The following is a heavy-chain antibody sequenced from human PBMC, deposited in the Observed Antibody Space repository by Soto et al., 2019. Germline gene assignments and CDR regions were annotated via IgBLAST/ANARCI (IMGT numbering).Heavy chain of an antibody. V-gene: IGHV2-26*01. CDR1: GSSLTTGKMG. Sequence: QVTLKESGPARLKPPETPTLTCTVSGSSLTTGKMGWSWIRQPPGKARDGLAHMFSDNERSYSTSLQGRLTISKDTSGSQVVLSMTNVDPVDTATYYCARMNVDSYQFYYAMDVWGQGTTVTVSS. CDR2: MFSDNER. D-gene: IGHD4-17*01. CDR3: ARMNVDSYQFYYAMDV. J-gene: IGHJ6*02.